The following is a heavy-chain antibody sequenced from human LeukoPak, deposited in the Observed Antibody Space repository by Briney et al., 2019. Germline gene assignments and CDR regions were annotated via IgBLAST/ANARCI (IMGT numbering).Heavy chain of an antibody. CDR1: GFTFSNYD. V-gene: IGHV3-23*01. CDR2: ISSSVDST. CDR3: AKGPTSGYGSSWFDS. J-gene: IGHJ5*01. D-gene: IGHD6-19*01. Sequence: PGGSLRLSCAASGFTFSNYDMDWVRQAPGKGLEWVSAISSSVDSTSYADSAKGRVTISRDRYKNTLFLQMHSQSAKDTAVYYCAKGPTSGYGSSWFDSWGEGNLVTVSS.